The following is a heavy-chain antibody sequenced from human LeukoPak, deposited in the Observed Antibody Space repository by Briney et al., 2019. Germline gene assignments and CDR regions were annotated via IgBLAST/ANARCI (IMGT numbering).Heavy chain of an antibody. CDR1: GFTFSTFA. Sequence: GGSLRLSCAASGFTFSTFAMIWVRQPPGKGLEWVSSIFPSGGEIHYADSVRGRFTISRDNSKNSLYLQMNSLGAEDTALYYCAKDIHIGHGSGWPESWGQGTLVTVSS. J-gene: IGHJ5*02. CDR2: IFPSGGEI. D-gene: IGHD6-19*01. CDR3: AKDIHIGHGSGWPES. V-gene: IGHV3-23*01.